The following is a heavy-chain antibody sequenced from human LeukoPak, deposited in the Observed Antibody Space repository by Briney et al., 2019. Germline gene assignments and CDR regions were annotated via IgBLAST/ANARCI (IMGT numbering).Heavy chain of an antibody. J-gene: IGHJ4*02. V-gene: IGHV1-24*01. CDR3: ARDLKGHSSSWYYFDY. Sequence: VASVKVSCKVSGYTLTELSMHWVRQAPGKGLEWMGGFDPEDGETIYAQKFQGRVTMTEDTSTDTAYMELSSLRSEDTAVYYCARDLKGHSSSWYYFDYWGQGTLVTVSS. D-gene: IGHD6-13*01. CDR2: FDPEDGET. CDR1: GYTLTELS.